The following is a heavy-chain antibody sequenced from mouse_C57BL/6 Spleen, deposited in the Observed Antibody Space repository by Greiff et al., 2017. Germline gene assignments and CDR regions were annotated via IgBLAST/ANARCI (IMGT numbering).Heavy chain of an antibody. CDR1: GYTFTDYN. D-gene: IGHD2-1*01. CDR3: ARMGSTPYYYAMDY. CDR2: INPNNGGT. V-gene: IGHV1-18*01. J-gene: IGHJ4*01. Sequence: EVQLQQSGPELVKPGASVKIPCKASGYTFTDYNMDWVKQSHGKSLEWIGDINPNNGGTIYNQKFKGKATLTVDKSSSTAYMELRSLTSEDTAVYYCARMGSTPYYYAMDYWGQGTSVTVSS.